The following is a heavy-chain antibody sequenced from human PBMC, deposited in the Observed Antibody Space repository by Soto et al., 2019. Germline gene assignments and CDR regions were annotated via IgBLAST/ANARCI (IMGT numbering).Heavy chain of an antibody. CDR3: ARDRDYYGSGSHIQNWFDP. V-gene: IGHV4-30-4*01. Sequence: ASETLSLTCTVSGGSISSGDYYWSWIRQPPGKGLEWIGYIYYSGSTYYNPSLKSRVTISVDTSKNQFSLKLSSVTAADTAVYYCARDRDYYGSGSHIQNWFDPWGQGTLVTVSS. CDR1: GGSISSGDYY. D-gene: IGHD3-10*01. J-gene: IGHJ5*02. CDR2: IYYSGST.